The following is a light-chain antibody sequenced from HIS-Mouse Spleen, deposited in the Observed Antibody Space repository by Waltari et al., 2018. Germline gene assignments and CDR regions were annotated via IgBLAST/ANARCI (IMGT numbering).Light chain of an antibody. CDR3: QQYYSTLLMYT. V-gene: IGKV4-1*01. CDR1: QSVLYSSNNKNY. CDR2: WAS. Sequence: GERATINCKSSQSVLYSSNNKNYLAWYQQKPGQPPKLLIYWASTRESGVPDRFSGSGSGTDFTLTISSLQAEDVAVYYCQQYYSTLLMYTFGQGTKLEIK. J-gene: IGKJ2*01.